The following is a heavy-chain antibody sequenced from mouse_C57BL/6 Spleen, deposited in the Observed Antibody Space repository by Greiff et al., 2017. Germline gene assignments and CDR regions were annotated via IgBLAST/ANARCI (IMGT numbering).Heavy chain of an antibody. J-gene: IGHJ2*01. CDR1: GFTFSDYY. V-gene: IGHV5-16*01. CDR3: AREGHRTGTGYFDY. CDR2: INYDGSST. D-gene: IGHD4-1*01. Sequence: EVKLVESEGGLVQPGSSMKLSCTASGFTFSDYYMAWVRQVPEKGLEWVANINYDGSSTYYLDSLKSRFIISRDNAKNILYLQMSSLKSEDTATYYCAREGHRTGTGYFDYWSQGTTLTVSS.